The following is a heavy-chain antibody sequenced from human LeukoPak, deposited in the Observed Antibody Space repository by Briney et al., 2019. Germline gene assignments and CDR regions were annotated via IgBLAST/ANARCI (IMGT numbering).Heavy chain of an antibody. Sequence: ASVKVSCKASGYTFTSYDINWVRQATGQGLEWMGWMNPNSGNTGYAQKFQGRVTITRNTSISTAYMELSSLTSEDTALYYCARWVPWATGYSGSWYVYWGQGTQVTVSS. V-gene: IGHV1-8*03. J-gene: IGHJ4*02. CDR1: GYTFTSYD. CDR2: MNPNSGNT. CDR3: ARWVPWATGYSGSWYVY. D-gene: IGHD6-13*01.